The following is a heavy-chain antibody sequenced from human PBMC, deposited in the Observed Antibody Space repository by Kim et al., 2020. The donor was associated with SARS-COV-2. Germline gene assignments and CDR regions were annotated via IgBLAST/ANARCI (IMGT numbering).Heavy chain of an antibody. V-gene: IGHV3-74*01. CDR3: ARGSFQQGFDP. D-gene: IGHD6-13*01. CDR1: GFTFSSYW. J-gene: IGHJ5*02. Sequence: GGSLRLSCEASGFTFSSYWMNWVRQGPGKGLVWVSRIKRDGSDTHYADSVKGRFTISRDNAKNTLHLQLNSLGVEDTAIYYCARGSFQQGFDPWGQGTLVTVSS. CDR2: IKRDGSDT.